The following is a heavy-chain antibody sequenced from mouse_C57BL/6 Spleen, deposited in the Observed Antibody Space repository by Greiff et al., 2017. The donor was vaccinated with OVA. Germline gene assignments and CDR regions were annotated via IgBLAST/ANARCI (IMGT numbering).Heavy chain of an antibody. Sequence: VQLQQSGAELVRPGASVKLSCKASGYTFTDYYINWVKQRPGQGLEWIARIYPGSGNTYYNEKFKGQATLNAEKSSSTAYMQLSSLTSEDSAVYFCARDGYSNDPFAYWGQGTLVTVSA. V-gene: IGHV1-76*01. D-gene: IGHD2-12*01. CDR1: GYTFTDYY. J-gene: IGHJ3*01. CDR2: IYPGSGNT. CDR3: ARDGYSNDPFAY.